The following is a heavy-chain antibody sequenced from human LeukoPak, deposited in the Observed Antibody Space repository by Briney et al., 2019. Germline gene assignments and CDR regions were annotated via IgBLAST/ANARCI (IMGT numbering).Heavy chain of an antibody. CDR2: IKQEGGEK. CDR1: GFTFSSYW. J-gene: IGHJ4*02. Sequence: GGSLRLSCAASGFTFSSYWMSGVRQAPGKGLEWVANIKQEGGEKYYVDSVRGRFTISRDNAKNSLYLQMNSLRAEDTAVYYCARKNGLDSWGQGTLVTVSS. V-gene: IGHV3-7*01. CDR3: ARKNGLDS.